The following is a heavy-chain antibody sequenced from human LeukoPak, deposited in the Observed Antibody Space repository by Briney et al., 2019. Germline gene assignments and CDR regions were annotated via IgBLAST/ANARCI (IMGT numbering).Heavy chain of an antibody. D-gene: IGHD1-26*01. CDR2: INEDGTEK. Sequence: GGPLRLSCAASGFTFSSYAMSWVRQAPGKGLEWVANINEDGTEKDYADAVKGRFTISRDNAKNSLYLQMNSLRAEDTAVYSCARGGSYYGYWGQGTLVTVSS. V-gene: IGHV3-7*05. CDR3: ARGGSYYGY. J-gene: IGHJ4*02. CDR1: GFTFSSYA.